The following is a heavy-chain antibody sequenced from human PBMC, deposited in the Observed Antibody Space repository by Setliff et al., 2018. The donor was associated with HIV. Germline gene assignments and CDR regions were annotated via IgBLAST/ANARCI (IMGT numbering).Heavy chain of an antibody. CDR3: ARGNFIVPGSREVDS. V-gene: IGHV3-74*01. CDR2: INSDGSTT. D-gene: IGHD2-2*01. CDR1: GFTFSNYW. Sequence: LRLSCAASGFTFSNYWMHWVRQPPGKGLVWVSRINSDGSTTNYADSVKGRFTIFRDDAKGTLYLQMTSLRAGDTGFYYCARGNFIVPGSREVDSWGQGTLVTVSS. J-gene: IGHJ4*02.